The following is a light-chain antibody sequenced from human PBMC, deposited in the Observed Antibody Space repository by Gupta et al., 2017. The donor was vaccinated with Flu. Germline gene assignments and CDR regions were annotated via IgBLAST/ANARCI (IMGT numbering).Light chain of an antibody. CDR3: SSYTSSITPHVV. CDR2: EVS. CDR1: SSDIGGYKY. J-gene: IGLJ2*01. V-gene: IGLV2-14*01. Sequence: QSALTQPASVSGSPGQSITISCTGTSSDIGGYKYVSWYQQHPGKAPKLMIYEVSNRPSGIPTRFSGSKSGNTASLTISGLQAEDEADYYCSSYTSSITPHVVFGGGTKLTVL.